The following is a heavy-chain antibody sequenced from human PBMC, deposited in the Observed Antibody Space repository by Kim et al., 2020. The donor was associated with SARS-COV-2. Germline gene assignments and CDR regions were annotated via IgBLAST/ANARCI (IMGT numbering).Heavy chain of an antibody. D-gene: IGHD6-19*01. CDR1: GYTLTELS. J-gene: IGHJ4*02. CDR3: ATKSYSQPYSSGWRYYDY. Sequence: ASVKVSCKVSGYTLTELSMHWVRQAPGKGLEWMGGFDPEDGETIYAQKFQGRVTMTEDTSTDTAYMELSSLRSEDTAVYYCATKSYSQPYSSGWRYYDYWGQGTLVTVSS. CDR2: FDPEDGET. V-gene: IGHV1-24*01.